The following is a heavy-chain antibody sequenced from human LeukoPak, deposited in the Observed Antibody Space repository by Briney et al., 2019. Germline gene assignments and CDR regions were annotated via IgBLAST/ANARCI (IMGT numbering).Heavy chain of an antibody. CDR2: IYPSGST. V-gene: IGHV4-4*07. CDR3: ARDGGQQWLAEMDWFDP. J-gene: IGHJ5*02. Sequence: SETLSLTCTVSGDSISSYHWSWIRQPAGKGLEWIGRIYPSGSTNYNPSLKSRVTMSVDTSKNQFSLKLSSVTAADTAVYYCARDGGQQWLAEMDWFDPWGQGTLVTVSS. CDR1: GDSISSYH. D-gene: IGHD6-19*01.